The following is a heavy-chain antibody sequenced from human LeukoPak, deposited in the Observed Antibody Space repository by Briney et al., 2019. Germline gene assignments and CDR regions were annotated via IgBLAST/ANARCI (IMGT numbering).Heavy chain of an antibody. CDR3: ANGRTVYYYYMDV. V-gene: IGHV3-7*03. D-gene: IGHD3/OR15-3a*01. Sequence: GGSLRLSCAASGLTFSSSWMSWVRQAPGKGLEWVANIKKDGSEKYYVDSVKGRFTISRDNAKNTLYLQMNSLRAEDTAVYYCANGRTVYYYYMDVWGKGTTVTVSS. CDR1: GLTFSSSW. CDR2: IKKDGSEK. J-gene: IGHJ6*03.